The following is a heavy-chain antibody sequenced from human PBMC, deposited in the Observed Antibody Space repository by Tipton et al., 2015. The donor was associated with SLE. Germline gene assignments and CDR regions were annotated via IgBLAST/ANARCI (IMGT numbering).Heavy chain of an antibody. J-gene: IGHJ6*02. V-gene: IGHV4-34*01. CDR1: GGSFSGYY. CDR3: ARDQVVRAGGMDV. Sequence: LRLSCAVYGGSFSGYYWSWIRQPPGKGLEWIGEINHSGSTNYNPSLKSRVTISVDTSKNQFSLKLSSVTAADTAVYYCARDQVVRAGGMDVWGQGTTVTVSS. D-gene: IGHD2-15*01. CDR2: INHSGST.